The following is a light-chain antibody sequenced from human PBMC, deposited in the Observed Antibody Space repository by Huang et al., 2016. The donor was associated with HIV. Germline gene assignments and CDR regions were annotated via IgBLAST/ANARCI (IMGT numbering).Light chain of an antibody. CDR2: GAY. CDR3: QQSYSTWIT. J-gene: IGKJ5*01. V-gene: IGKV1-39*01. Sequence: IQMTQSPSSLSASVGDRVTITCRASQSIDGYLNYYHQKPGKAPKLLNSGAYTLHTGVPPVFSGSGSGTDYTLIIDNLQPDDFATYFCQQSYSTWITFGQGSRLDIK. CDR1: QSIDGY.